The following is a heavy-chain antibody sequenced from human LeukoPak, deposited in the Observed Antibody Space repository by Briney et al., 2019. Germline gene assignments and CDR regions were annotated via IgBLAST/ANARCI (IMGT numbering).Heavy chain of an antibody. Sequence: ASVKVSCKASGYTFTGYYMHWVRQAPGQGLEWMGWINPNSGGTNYAQKFQGRVTMTRDTSISTAYMELSRLRSDDTAVYYCARQRTVRFSSQLFQHWGQGTLVTVS. CDR2: INPNSGGT. CDR3: ARQRTVRFSSQLFQH. V-gene: IGHV1-2*02. D-gene: IGHD4-17*01. CDR1: GYTFTGYY. J-gene: IGHJ1*01.